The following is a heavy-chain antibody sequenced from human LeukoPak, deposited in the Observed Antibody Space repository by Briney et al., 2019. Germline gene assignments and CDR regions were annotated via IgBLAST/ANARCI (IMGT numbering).Heavy chain of an antibody. Sequence: PGGSLRLSCVASGFPFSSYGMNWVRQAPGKGLEWVSYISSSGTIYYADSVKGRFTISRDNAKNSLYLQMNSLRVEDTAVYYCARRLAATMVRGVIINPTNWFDPWGQGTLVTVSS. CDR3: ARRLAATMVRGVIINPTNWFDP. D-gene: IGHD3-10*01. CDR2: ISSSGTI. V-gene: IGHV3-48*01. J-gene: IGHJ5*02. CDR1: GFPFSSYG.